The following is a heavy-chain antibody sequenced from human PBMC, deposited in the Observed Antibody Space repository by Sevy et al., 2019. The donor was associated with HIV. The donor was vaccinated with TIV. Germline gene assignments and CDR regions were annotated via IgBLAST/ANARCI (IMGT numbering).Heavy chain of an antibody. D-gene: IGHD5-12*01. V-gene: IGHV3-7*01. Sequence: GGSLRLSCAASGFTFKYYWMSWVRQAPGKGLEWVANIKQDGSKKYYVDSVKGRFTISRDNAKNSLYLQMNSLGAVDAAVYDCASDSEMATTDDLDVWGQGTTVTVSS. CDR3: ASDSEMATTDDLDV. CDR2: IKQDGSKK. CDR1: GFTFKYYW. J-gene: IGHJ3*01.